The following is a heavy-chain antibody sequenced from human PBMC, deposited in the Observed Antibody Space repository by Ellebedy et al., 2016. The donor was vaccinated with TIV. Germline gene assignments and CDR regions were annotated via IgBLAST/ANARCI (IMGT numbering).Heavy chain of an antibody. CDR3: SRIGGRITGTVALD. V-gene: IGHV3-49*03. D-gene: IGHD1-7*01. CDR1: GLIFGDYA. J-gene: IGHJ4*02. Sequence: GGSLRLSCTASGLIFGDYAMSWFRQAPGKGLECVGFIRTKAYDATTEYAASVEGRFTISRDDSKSIAYLQMNSLRTEDTGLYYCSRIGGRITGTVALDWGQGTLVTVSS. CDR2: IRTKAYDATT.